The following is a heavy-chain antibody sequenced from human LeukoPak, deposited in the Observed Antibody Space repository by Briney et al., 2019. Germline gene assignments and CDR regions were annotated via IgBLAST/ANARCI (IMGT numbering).Heavy chain of an antibody. J-gene: IGHJ6*03. Sequence: SVKVSCKASGYTFTSYGISWVRQAPGQGLEWMGWISAYNGNTNYAQKFQGRVTITADESTSTAYMELSSLRSEDTAVYYCARSNGDYYYYYMDVWGKGTTVTVSS. CDR1: GYTFTSYG. CDR2: ISAYNGNT. V-gene: IGHV1-18*01. CDR3: ARSNGDYYYYYMDV. D-gene: IGHD4-17*01.